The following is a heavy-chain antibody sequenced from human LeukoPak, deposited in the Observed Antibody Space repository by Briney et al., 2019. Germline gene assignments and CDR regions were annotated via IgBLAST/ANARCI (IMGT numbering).Heavy chain of an antibody. CDR3: ARSGTYYRTFDF. V-gene: IGHV4-39*01. CDR2: IYYSGST. Sequence: SETLSPTCTVSGGSISSGNYYWNWIRQPPGKGLEWIGSIYYSGSTYYNPSLKSRVTVSVDTSKNQFSLKLSSVTATDTAVYYCARSGTYYRTFDFWGQGTLVTVSS. D-gene: IGHD1-26*01. CDR1: GGSISSGNYY. J-gene: IGHJ4*02.